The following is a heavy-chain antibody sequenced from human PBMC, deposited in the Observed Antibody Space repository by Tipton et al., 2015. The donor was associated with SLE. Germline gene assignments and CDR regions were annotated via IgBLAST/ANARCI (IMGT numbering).Heavy chain of an antibody. Sequence: TLSLTCAVYGGSFSGYYWSWIRQPPGKGREWIGEINHSGSTNYNSSLKSRDNISVETSKKQFSLKLSSVTAADTAVYYCARGLGSSWTYYYYYMDIWGKGTTVTVSS. D-gene: IGHD6-13*01. CDR3: ARGLGSSWTYYYYYMDI. V-gene: IGHV4-34*01. CDR2: INHSGST. J-gene: IGHJ6*03. CDR1: GGSFSGYY.